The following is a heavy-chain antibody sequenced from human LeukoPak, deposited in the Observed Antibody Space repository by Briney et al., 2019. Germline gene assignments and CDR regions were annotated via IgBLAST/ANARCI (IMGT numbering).Heavy chain of an antibody. CDR3: AKFGYYDSSGYDG. J-gene: IGHJ4*02. V-gene: IGHV3-33*06. D-gene: IGHD3-22*01. Sequence: PGGSLRLSCAASGFTFSSYGMHWVRQAPGKGLEWVAVIWYDGSNKYYADSVKGRFTISRDNSKNTLYLQMNSLRAEDTAVYYCAKFGYYDSSGYDGWGQGTLVTVSS. CDR1: GFTFSSYG. CDR2: IWYDGSNK.